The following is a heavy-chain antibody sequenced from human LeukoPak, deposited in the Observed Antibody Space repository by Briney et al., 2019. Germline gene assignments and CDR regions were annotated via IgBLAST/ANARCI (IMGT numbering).Heavy chain of an antibody. J-gene: IGHJ4*02. CDR1: GFTFSSYA. V-gene: IGHV3-23*01. CDR3: AKDGSYDSSGYYYFY. Sequence: GGSLRLSCAASGFTFSSYAMSWVRQAPGKGLEWVSAISGSSGSTYYADSVKGRFTISRDNSKNTLYLQMNSLRAEDTAVYYCAKDGSYDSSGYYYFYWGQGTLVTVSS. D-gene: IGHD3-22*01. CDR2: ISGSSGST.